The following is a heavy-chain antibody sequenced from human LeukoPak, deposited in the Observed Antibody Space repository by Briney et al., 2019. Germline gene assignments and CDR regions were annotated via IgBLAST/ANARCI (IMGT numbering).Heavy chain of an antibody. Sequence: PGGSLRLSCAASGFTVSSNYMTWVRQAPGKGLEWVAFIRYDGSNKYYADSVKGRFTISRDNSKNTLYLQMNSLRAEDTAVYYCAKDGPLYSSGWYGIDYWGQGTLVTVSS. CDR1: GFTVSSNY. J-gene: IGHJ4*02. V-gene: IGHV3-30*02. D-gene: IGHD6-19*01. CDR2: IRYDGSNK. CDR3: AKDGPLYSSGWYGIDY.